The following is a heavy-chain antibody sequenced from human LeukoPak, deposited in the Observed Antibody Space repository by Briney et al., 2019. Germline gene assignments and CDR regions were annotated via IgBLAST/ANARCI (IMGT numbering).Heavy chain of an antibody. J-gene: IGHJ4*02. Sequence: GASVKVSCKASGYTFTSYDINWVRQATGQGLEWMGWMNPNSGNTGYAQKFQGRVTITADGSTSTAYMELSSLRSEDTAVYYCARDKYDYVWGSYRYRVGYFDYWGQGTLVTVSS. CDR3: ARDKYDYVWGSYRYRVGYFDY. CDR1: GYTFTSYD. V-gene: IGHV1-8*03. CDR2: MNPNSGNT. D-gene: IGHD3-16*02.